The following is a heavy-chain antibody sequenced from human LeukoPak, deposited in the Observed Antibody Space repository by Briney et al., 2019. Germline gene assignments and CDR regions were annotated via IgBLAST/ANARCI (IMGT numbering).Heavy chain of an antibody. D-gene: IGHD2-8*02. CDR3: ARVAVSGPTGWFDS. CDR1: GFALKSYS. CDR2: ISSTSAYI. Sequence: GGSLRLSCAGSGFALKSYSLTRVRQAPGKGLEWVSSISSTSAYIHYADSVKGRSTISRDNVDNVVYLEMNSLGAEDTATYYCARVAVSGPTGWFDSWGQGTLVIVSS. J-gene: IGHJ5*01. V-gene: IGHV3-21*01.